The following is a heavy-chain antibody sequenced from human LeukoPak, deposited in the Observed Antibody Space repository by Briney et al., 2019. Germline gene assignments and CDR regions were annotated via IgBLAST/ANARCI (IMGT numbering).Heavy chain of an antibody. D-gene: IGHD2-15*01. CDR1: GYTFTSYY. CDR2: INLKSGNT. V-gene: IGHV1-8*03. Sequence: ASVKVSCKASGYTFTSYYMHWVRQATGQGLEWMGWINLKSGNTGYAQKFQGRVTITRDTSIRTAYMEVSSLRYEDTAVYYCARVDGSPDYWGQGTLLTVSS. CDR3: ARVDGSPDY. J-gene: IGHJ4*02.